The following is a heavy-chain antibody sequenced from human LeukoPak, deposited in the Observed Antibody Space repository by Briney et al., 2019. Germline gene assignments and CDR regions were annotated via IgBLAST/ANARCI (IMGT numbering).Heavy chain of an antibody. CDR3: ARDPEQLASPFDP. CDR2: IYYSGNT. D-gene: IGHD6-13*01. V-gene: IGHV4-31*03. Sequence: SETLSLTCTVSGGSISSGDYYWSWIRQHPGKGLEWIGYIYYSGNTYSNPSLKSRVSVSVDTSKNQFSLKLSSVTVADTAVYYCARDPEQLASPFDPWGQGTLVTVSS. J-gene: IGHJ5*02. CDR1: GGSISSGDYY.